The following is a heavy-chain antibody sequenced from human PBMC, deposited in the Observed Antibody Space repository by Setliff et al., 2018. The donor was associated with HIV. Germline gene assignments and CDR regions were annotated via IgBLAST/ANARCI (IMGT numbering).Heavy chain of an antibody. CDR3: ARVGSYWSTFDY. CDR1: GYSFINYA. J-gene: IGHJ4*02. D-gene: IGHD1-26*01. Sequence: ASVKVSCKASGYSFINYAINWLRQAPGRGLEWMGWIHTEQGFPMYAQGFTGRFVFSLDTSVSTAYPQINSLKTEDTAMYYCARVGSYWSTFDYWGQGALVTVSS. V-gene: IGHV7-4-1*02. CDR2: IHTEQGFP.